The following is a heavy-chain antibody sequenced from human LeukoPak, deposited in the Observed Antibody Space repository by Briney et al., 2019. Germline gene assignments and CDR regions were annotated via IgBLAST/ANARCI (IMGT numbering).Heavy chain of an antibody. CDR1: VLLFSSYA. D-gene: IGHD4-17*01. V-gene: IGHV3-64D*09. Sequence: GGSLTLLCSACVLLFSSYAMLWVRQYTGKGLEYVSASSSNGGCRYYEDSLKGRFTLSRDNSKNTLYLQMISLRAEDTAVYDCVKAPYGDSYLDYWGQGTPVPVSS. CDR3: VKAPYGDSYLDY. CDR2: SSSNGGCR. J-gene: IGHJ4*03.